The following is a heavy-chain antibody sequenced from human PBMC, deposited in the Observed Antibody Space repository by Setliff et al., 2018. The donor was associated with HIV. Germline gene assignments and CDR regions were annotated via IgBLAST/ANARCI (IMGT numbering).Heavy chain of an antibody. Sequence: SETLSLTCSLSGGSISSYHWNWIRQPPGKGLEWIGYIYYSGSTNYNPSLKSRVTISVDTSKNQFSLKLSSVTAADTAVYYCARHDGTYCGGDCYLLGYFDLWGRGTLVTVSS. J-gene: IGHJ2*01. CDR2: IYYSGST. CDR1: GGSISSYH. V-gene: IGHV4-59*08. CDR3: ARHDGTYCGGDCYLLGYFDL. D-gene: IGHD2-21*02.